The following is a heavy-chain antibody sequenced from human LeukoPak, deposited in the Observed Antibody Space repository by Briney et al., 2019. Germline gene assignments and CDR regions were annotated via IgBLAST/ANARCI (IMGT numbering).Heavy chain of an antibody. Sequence: GRSLRLSCVGSGLTLSSYSMNWVRQAPGEGLEWVSGISGSGGRTHYADSVKGRFTISRDNSKNTLYLQMNSLRAEDTAVYYCAIGGYSYGYSPKYFDYWGQGTLVTVSS. CDR1: GLTLSSYS. J-gene: IGHJ4*02. CDR2: ISGSGGRT. D-gene: IGHD5-18*01. V-gene: IGHV3-23*01. CDR3: AIGGYSYGYSPKYFDY.